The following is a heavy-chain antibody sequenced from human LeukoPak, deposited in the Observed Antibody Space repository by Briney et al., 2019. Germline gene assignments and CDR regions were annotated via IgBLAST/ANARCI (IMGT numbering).Heavy chain of an antibody. CDR3: AREESRTFDY. Sequence: SQTLSLTCAISGDTVSSNSVAWNWIRQSPSRGLERLGRTYYRSSWVNEYAASVKGRMSIDPDTSKNQFSLQLYSVTPEDTAVYYCAREESRTFDYWGQGTLVTVSS. CDR1: GDTVSSNSVA. CDR2: TYYRSSWVN. J-gene: IGHJ4*02. V-gene: IGHV6-1*01.